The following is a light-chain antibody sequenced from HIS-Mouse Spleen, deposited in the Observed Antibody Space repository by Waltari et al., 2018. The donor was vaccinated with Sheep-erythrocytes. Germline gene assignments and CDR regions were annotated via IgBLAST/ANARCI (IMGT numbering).Light chain of an antibody. V-gene: IGLV2-23*03. J-gene: IGLJ2*01. CDR3: CSYAGSSTFHVV. Sequence: QSALTQPASVSGSPGQSITISCTGTSSDVGSYNLVSWYQQHPGKAPKLMIYEGSQRASGVSNRFSGSKSGNTASLTISGLQAEDEADYYCCSYAGSSTFHVVFGGGTKLTVL. CDR2: EGS. CDR1: SSDVGSYNL.